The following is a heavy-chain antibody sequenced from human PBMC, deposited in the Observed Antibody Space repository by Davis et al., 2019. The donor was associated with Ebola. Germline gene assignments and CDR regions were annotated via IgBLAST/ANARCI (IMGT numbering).Heavy chain of an antibody. CDR1: GGSISSYY. V-gene: IGHV4-59*12. D-gene: IGHD6-6*01. Sequence: SETLSLTCTVSGGSISSYYWSWIRQPPGKGLEWIGYIYYSGSTYYNPSLKSRVTISVDRSKNQFSLKLSSVTAADTAVYYCARGGDTAARFDYWGQGTLVTVSS. CDR3: ARGGDTAARFDY. CDR2: IYYSGST. J-gene: IGHJ4*02.